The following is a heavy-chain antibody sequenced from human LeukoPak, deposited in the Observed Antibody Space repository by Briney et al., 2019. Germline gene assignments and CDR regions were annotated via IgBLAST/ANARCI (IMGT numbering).Heavy chain of an antibody. Sequence: GASVKVSCKASGYSFTSHYMHWVRQAPGHGLEWMGWINPNSSGTNYAQKFQGRVTMTRDTSISTAYMELSRLRSDDTAVYYCARVPPFYYDSSGYHLFDFDYWGQGTLVTVSS. V-gene: IGHV1-2*02. CDR1: GYSFTSHY. D-gene: IGHD3-22*01. J-gene: IGHJ4*02. CDR3: ARVPPFYYDSSGYHLFDFDY. CDR2: INPNSSGT.